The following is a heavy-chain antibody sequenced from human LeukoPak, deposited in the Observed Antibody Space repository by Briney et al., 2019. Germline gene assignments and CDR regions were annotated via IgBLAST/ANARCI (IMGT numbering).Heavy chain of an antibody. Sequence: SETLSLTCTVSGGSISSSSYYWSWIRQPPGKGLEWIGEINHSGSTNYNPSLKSRVTISVDTSKNQFSLKLSSVTAADTAVYYCAREVVIAAAAGEFDYWGQGTLVTVSS. D-gene: IGHD6-13*01. CDR1: GGSISSSSYY. CDR3: AREVVIAAAAGEFDY. J-gene: IGHJ4*02. CDR2: INHSGST. V-gene: IGHV4-39*07.